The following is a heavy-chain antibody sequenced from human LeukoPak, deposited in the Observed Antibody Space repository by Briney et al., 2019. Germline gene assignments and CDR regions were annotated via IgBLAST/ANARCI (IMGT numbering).Heavy chain of an antibody. CDR3: ARTRGYYFDY. Sequence: GASVRVSCKASGYSFTNYYMRWVRQAPGQGLERMGMINPSGGSTTYAQKFQGRVTMTRDMSTSTVYMELSSLTSEDTAVYYCARTRGYYFDYWGQGTLVTVSS. CDR1: GYSFTNYY. V-gene: IGHV1-46*01. CDR2: INPSGGST. J-gene: IGHJ4*02.